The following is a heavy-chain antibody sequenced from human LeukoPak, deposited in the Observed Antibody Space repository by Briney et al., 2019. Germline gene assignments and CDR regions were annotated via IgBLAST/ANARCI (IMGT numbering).Heavy chain of an antibody. CDR1: GFTFSSYT. Sequence: GRSLRLSCAASGFTFSSYTIHWVRQAPGKGLEWVALISSDGSNKFYANSVKGRFTISRDNSKKTVYLQMNSLRGEDTAVYSCARGATNDFWSGYGWFDPWGQGTLVTVSS. V-gene: IGHV3-30*04. CDR3: ARGATNDFWSGYGWFDP. CDR2: ISSDGSNK. J-gene: IGHJ5*02. D-gene: IGHD3-3*01.